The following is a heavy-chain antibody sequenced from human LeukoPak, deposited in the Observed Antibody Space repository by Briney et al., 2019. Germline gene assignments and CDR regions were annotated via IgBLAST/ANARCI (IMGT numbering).Heavy chain of an antibody. CDR3: ARDLMLALYNWFDP. V-gene: IGHV1-2*02. CDR1: GYTFTGYY. D-gene: IGHD2-8*01. J-gene: IGHJ5*02. Sequence: ASVKVSCKASGYTFTGYYMHWVRQAPGRGLEWMGWINPNSGGTNYAQKFQGRVTMTRDTSISTAYMELSRLRSDGTAVYYCARDLMLALYNWFDPWGQGTLVTVSS. CDR2: INPNSGGT.